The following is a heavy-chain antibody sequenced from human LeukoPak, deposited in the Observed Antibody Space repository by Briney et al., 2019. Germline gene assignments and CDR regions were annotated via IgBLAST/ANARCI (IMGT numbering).Heavy chain of an antibody. Sequence: ASVTVSCKASGGTFSSYAISWVRQAPGQGLEWMGGIIPIFGTANYAQKFQGRVTITADESTSTAYMELSSLRSEDTAVYYCATRRRYCSSTSCPPYYYYGMDVWGQGTTVTVSS. D-gene: IGHD2-2*01. J-gene: IGHJ6*02. CDR1: GGTFSSYA. V-gene: IGHV1-69*13. CDR3: ATRRRYCSSTSCPPYYYYGMDV. CDR2: IIPIFGTA.